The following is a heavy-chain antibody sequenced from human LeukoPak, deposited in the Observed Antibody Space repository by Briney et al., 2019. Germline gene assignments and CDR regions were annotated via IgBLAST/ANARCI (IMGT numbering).Heavy chain of an antibody. CDR1: GYTFTSYY. CDR3: ARGDTTEYFQH. Sequence: ASVEVSCKASGYTFTSYYMHWVRQAPGQGLEWMGIINPSGGSASYAQKFQGRVTMTRDTSTSTVYMELSSLRSEDTAVYYCARGDTTEYFQHWGQGTLVTVSS. CDR2: INPSGGSA. V-gene: IGHV1-46*01. J-gene: IGHJ1*01.